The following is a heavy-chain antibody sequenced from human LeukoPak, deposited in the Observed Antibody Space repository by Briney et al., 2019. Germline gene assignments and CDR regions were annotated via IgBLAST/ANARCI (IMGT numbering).Heavy chain of an antibody. D-gene: IGHD2-2*01. CDR1: GYTFTDYY. CDR3: AKLEGSAAMSYD. V-gene: IGHV1-2*06. Sequence: GASVKVSCKASGYTFTDYYIHWVRQAPGQGLEWVGRISPNGGGTIYAQNFQGRVTVTRDTSITTAYMELNRLTSDDTAVYFCAKLEGSAAMSYDWGQGTLVTVSS. J-gene: IGHJ4*02. CDR2: ISPNGGGT.